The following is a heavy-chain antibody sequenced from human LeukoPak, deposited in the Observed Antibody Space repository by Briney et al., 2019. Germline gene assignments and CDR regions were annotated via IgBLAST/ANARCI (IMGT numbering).Heavy chain of an antibody. CDR1: GFTFSSYG. J-gene: IGHJ6*02. CDR2: ISYDGSNK. D-gene: IGHD2-21*02. V-gene: IGHV3-30*18. Sequence: PGRSLRLSCAASGFTFSSYGMHWVLQAPGKGLEWVAVISYDGSNKYYADSVKGRFTISRDNSKNTLYLQMNSLRAEDTAVYYCAKDACGGDCFVLWYYYYYGMDVWGQGTTVTVSS. CDR3: AKDACGGDCFVLWYYYYYGMDV.